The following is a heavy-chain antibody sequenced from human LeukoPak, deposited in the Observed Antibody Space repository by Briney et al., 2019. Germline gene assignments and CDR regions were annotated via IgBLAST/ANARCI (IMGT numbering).Heavy chain of an antibody. V-gene: IGHV4-31*03. D-gene: IGHD3-10*01. CDR3: ARDQSFTMVRAHTNYGMDV. Sequence: KASETLSLTCTVSGGSISSGGYYWSWIRQHPGKGLEWIGYIYYSGSTYYNPSLKSRVTISVDTSKSQFSLKLSSVTAADTAVYYCARDQSFTMVRAHTNYGMDVWGQGTTVTVSS. CDR2: IYYSGST. CDR1: GGSISSGGYY. J-gene: IGHJ6*02.